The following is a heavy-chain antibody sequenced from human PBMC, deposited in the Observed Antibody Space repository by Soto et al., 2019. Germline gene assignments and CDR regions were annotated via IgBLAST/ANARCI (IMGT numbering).Heavy chain of an antibody. CDR1: GYSFTSYW. Sequence: GESLQISCKGSGYSFTSYWISWVRQMPVKGLEWMGRIDPSDSYTNYSPSFQGHVTISADKSISTAYLQWSSLKASDTAMYYCATSASLRGEVWGPATTVNVPA. CDR3: ATSASLRGEV. J-gene: IGHJ6*01. CDR2: IDPSDSYT. V-gene: IGHV5-10-1*01.